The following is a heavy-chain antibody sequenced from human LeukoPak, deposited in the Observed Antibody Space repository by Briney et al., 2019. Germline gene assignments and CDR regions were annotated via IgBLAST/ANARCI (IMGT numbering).Heavy chain of an antibody. CDR2: INPSGGST. J-gene: IGHJ1*01. CDR1: GYTFTSYY. CDR3: ARDFHDSSGPPRNFQH. D-gene: IGHD3-22*01. Sequence: ASVKVSCKASGYTFTSYYMHWVRQAPGQGLEWMGIINPSGGSTSYAQKFQGRITMTRNTSTSTVYMELSSLRSEDTAVYYCARDFHDSSGPPRNFQHWGQGTLVTVSS. V-gene: IGHV1-46*01.